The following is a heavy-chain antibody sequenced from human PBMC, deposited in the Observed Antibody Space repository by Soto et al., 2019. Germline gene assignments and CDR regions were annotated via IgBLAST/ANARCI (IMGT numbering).Heavy chain of an antibody. CDR1: GFTFSSYA. V-gene: IGHV3-30-3*01. CDR3: ARKGYCSSTSLYVGAGDYYYYCMDV. J-gene: IGHJ6*02. Sequence: QVQLVESGGGVVQPGRSLRLSCAASGFTFSSYAMHWVRQAPGKGLEWVAVISYDGSNKYYADSVKGRFTISRDNSKNSRYLQMNSLRAEDTAVYYCARKGYCSSTSLYVGAGDYYYYCMDVWGQGTTVTVSS. D-gene: IGHD2-2*01. CDR2: ISYDGSNK.